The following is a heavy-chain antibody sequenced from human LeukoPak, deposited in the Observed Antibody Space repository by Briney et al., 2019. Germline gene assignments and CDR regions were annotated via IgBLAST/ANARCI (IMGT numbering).Heavy chain of an antibody. Sequence: GGSLRLSCAASGFTFSSYGMHWVRQAPGKGLEWVAVIWYDGSNKYYADSVKGRFTISRDNSKNTLDLQMNSLRAEDTAVYYCAKVTLIYDFWSGYYNGDYWGQGTLVTVSS. CDR1: GFTFSSYG. V-gene: IGHV3-33*06. CDR2: IWYDGSNK. CDR3: AKVTLIYDFWSGYYNGDY. J-gene: IGHJ4*02. D-gene: IGHD3-3*01.